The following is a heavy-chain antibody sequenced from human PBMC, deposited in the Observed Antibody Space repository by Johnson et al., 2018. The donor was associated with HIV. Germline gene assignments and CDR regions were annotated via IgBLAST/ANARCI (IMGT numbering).Heavy chain of an antibody. CDR3: ARDGGIGSTREDAFDI. J-gene: IGHJ3*02. Sequence: QVQLVESGGGVVQPGRSLRLSCAASGFTFNSYALHWVRQAPGKGLEWVAIISYDGSNKYYADSVKGRFTISRDTSKNTLYLQMNSLRAEDTAVYYCARDGGIGSTREDAFDIWGQGTMVIVSS. D-gene: IGHD2-2*01. CDR1: GFTFNSYA. V-gene: IGHV3-30*04. CDR2: ISYDGSNK.